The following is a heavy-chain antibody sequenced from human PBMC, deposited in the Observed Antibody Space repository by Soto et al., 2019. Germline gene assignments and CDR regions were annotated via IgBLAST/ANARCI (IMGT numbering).Heavy chain of an antibody. CDR1: GFSLSTSGMC. CDR2: IDWDDDK. CDR3: ARSSYDYIWGSTTYYFDY. J-gene: IGHJ4*02. D-gene: IGHD3-16*01. V-gene: IGHV2-70*11. Sequence: SGPTLVNPTQTLTLTCTFSGFSLSTSGMCVSWIRQPPGKALEWLARIDWDDDKYYSTSLKTRLTISKDTSKNQVVLTMTNMDPVDTATYYCARSSYDYIWGSTTYYFDYWGQGTLVTVSS.